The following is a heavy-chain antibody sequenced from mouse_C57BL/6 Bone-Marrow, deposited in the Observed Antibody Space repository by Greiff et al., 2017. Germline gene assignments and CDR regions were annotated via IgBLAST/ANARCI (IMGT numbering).Heavy chain of an antibody. D-gene: IGHD3-2*02. CDR2: INPNNGGT. V-gene: IGHV1-26*01. CDR3: ARLRVDSSGLYAMDY. CDR1: GYTFTDYY. J-gene: IGHJ4*01. Sequence: EVQLQQSGPELVKPGASVKISCKASGYTFTDYYMNWVKQSHGKSLEWIGDINPNNGGTSYNQKFKGKATLTVDKSSSTAYMELRSLTSEDSAVYYCARLRVDSSGLYAMDYWGQGTSVTVSS.